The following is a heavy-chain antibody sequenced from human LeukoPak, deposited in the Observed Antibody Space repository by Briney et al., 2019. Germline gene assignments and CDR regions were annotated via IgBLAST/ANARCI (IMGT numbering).Heavy chain of an antibody. CDR1: GFTFSSYW. CDR3: ARASYCSSTSCYIGYDAFDI. CDR2: IYSGGST. V-gene: IGHV3-53*01. D-gene: IGHD2-2*02. J-gene: IGHJ3*02. Sequence: GGSLRLSCAASGFTFSSYWMSWVRQAPGKGLEWVSVIYSGGSTYYADSVKGRFTISRDNSKNTLYLQMNSLRAEDTAVYYCARASYCSSTSCYIGYDAFDIWGQGTMVTVSS.